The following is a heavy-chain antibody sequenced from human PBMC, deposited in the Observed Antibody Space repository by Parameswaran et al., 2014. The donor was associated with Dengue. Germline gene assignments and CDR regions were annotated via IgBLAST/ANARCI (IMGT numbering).Heavy chain of an antibody. D-gene: IGHD4-17*01. Sequence: VRQMPGKGLEWMGRIDPSDSYTNYSPSFQGHVTISADKSISTAYLQWSSLKASDTAMYYCARRDDYGDYMYFDYWGQGTLVTVSS. CDR3: ARRDDYGDYMYFDY. CDR2: IDPSDSYT. J-gene: IGHJ4*02. V-gene: IGHV5-10-1*01.